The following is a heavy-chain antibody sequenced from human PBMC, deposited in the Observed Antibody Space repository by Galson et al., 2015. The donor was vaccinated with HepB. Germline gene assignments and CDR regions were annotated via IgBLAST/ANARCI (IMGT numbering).Heavy chain of an antibody. CDR3: ASGPIVGAPPPGY. Sequence: SVKVSCKASGGTFSSYTISWVRQAPGQGLEWMGRIIPILGIANYAQTFQGRVTITADKSTSTAYMELSSLKSEDTAVYYCASGPIVGAPPPGYWGQGTLVTVSS. CDR2: IIPILGIA. CDR1: GGTFSSYT. V-gene: IGHV1-69*02. J-gene: IGHJ4*02. D-gene: IGHD1-26*01.